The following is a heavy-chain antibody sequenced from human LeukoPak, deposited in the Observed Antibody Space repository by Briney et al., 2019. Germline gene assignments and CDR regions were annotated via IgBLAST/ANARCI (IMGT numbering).Heavy chain of an antibody. D-gene: IGHD1-26*01. Sequence: GGSLRLSCAASGFTFSSYGMHWVRQAPGKGLEWVAFIRYDGSNKYYADSVKGRFTISRDNSKNSLYLQMNSLRAEDTAVYYCARRRDSGSLQHFDYWGQGTLVTVSS. CDR3: ARRRDSGSLQHFDY. J-gene: IGHJ4*02. CDR1: GFTFSSYG. CDR2: IRYDGSNK. V-gene: IGHV3-30*02.